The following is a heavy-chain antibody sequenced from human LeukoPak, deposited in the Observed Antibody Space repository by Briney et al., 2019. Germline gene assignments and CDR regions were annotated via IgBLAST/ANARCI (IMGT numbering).Heavy chain of an antibody. Sequence: SETLSLTCAVSGDSISTNHWWSWVRQPPGKGLEWIGEVFHSGSTYYNPSLKSRVTISVDRSKNQFSLKLSSVTAADTAVYYCARGRVDWFDPWGQGTLVTVSS. J-gene: IGHJ5*02. V-gene: IGHV4-4*02. CDR1: GDSISTNHW. D-gene: IGHD2-15*01. CDR2: VFHSGST. CDR3: ARGRVDWFDP.